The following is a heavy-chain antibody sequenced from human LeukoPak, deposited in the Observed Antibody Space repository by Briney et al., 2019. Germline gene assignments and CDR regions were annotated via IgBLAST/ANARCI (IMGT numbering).Heavy chain of an antibody. CDR1: GASIRDYY. CDR3: ARGSDFGDY. D-gene: IGHD4-17*01. CDR2: INTSGRT. J-gene: IGHJ4*02. Sequence: PSETLSLTCTVSGASIRDYYWSWIRQPAGKGLEWIGHINTSGRTNCGPSPKSRVTMSRDTSKNQFSLMLASVTAADTAVYYCARGSDFGDYWGQGTLVTVSS. V-gene: IGHV4-4*07.